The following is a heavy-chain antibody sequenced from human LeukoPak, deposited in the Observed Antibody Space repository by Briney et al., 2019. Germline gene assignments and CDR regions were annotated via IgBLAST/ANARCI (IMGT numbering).Heavy chain of an antibody. CDR1: GGSISSSSYY. V-gene: IGHV4-39*07. CDR3: ARAALRTPLTYFDY. Sequence: PSETLSLTCTVSGGSISSSSYYWGWIRQPPGKGLEWIGSIYYSGSTYYNPSLKSRVTISVDTSKNQFSLKLSSVTAADTAVYYCARAALRTPLTYFDYWGQGTLVTVSP. J-gene: IGHJ4*02. CDR2: IYYSGST. D-gene: IGHD5-12*01.